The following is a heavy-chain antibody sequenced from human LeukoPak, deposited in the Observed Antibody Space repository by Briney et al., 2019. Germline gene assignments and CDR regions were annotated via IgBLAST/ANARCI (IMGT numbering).Heavy chain of an antibody. V-gene: IGHV3-9*01. CDR1: GFTFDDYA. D-gene: IGHD3-22*01. CDR2: ITWNSGSI. CDR3: ARVKDYYDSSGYDAFDX. Sequence: GRSLRLSCAASGFTFDDYAMHWVRQVPGKGLEWVSGITWNSGSIGYVDSVEGRVTISRDSAKNSLYLQMNSLRAEDTAVYYCARVKDYYDSSGYDAFDXXXXXXMXTVSS. J-gene: IGHJ3*02.